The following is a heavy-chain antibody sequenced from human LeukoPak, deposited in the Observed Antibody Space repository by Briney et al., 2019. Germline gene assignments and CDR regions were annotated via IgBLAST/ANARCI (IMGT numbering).Heavy chain of an antibody. Sequence: SQTLSLTCTVSGGSISSGGYYWSWIRQHPGKGLEWIGYIYYSGSTYYNPSLKSRVTISVDTSKNQFSLKLSSVTAADTAVYYCARDGWATERYYGMDVWGQGTTVTVSS. V-gene: IGHV4-31*03. J-gene: IGHJ6*02. CDR3: ARDGWATERYYGMDV. CDR1: GGSISSGGYY. D-gene: IGHD5-24*01. CDR2: IYYSGST.